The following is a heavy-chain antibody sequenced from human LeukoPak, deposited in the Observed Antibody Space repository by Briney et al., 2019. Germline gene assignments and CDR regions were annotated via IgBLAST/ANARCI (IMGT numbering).Heavy chain of an antibody. CDR2: ISSSSSYI. CDR3: ARDRGGYSYGYDY. CDR1: GGSFSGYY. Sequence: ETLSLTCAVYGGSFSGYYWSWIRQAPGKGLEWVSSISSSSSYIYYADSVKGRFTISRDNAKNSLYLQMNSLRAEDTAVYYCARDRGGYSYGYDYWGQGTLVTVSS. J-gene: IGHJ4*02. V-gene: IGHV3-21*01. D-gene: IGHD5-18*01.